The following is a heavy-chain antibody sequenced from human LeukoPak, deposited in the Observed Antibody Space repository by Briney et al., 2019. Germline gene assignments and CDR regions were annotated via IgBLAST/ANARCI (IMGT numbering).Heavy chain of an antibody. CDR3: ARILNYNYCSGGSCYSGPFDY. D-gene: IGHD2-15*01. CDR1: GFTFSRYW. Sequence: GGSLRLSCAASGFTFSRYWMSWVRQAPGKGLEWVSYISGSSSYIYYADSLKGRFTISRDNAKNSLYLQMDSLRAEDTAVYYCARILNYNYCSGGSCYSGPFDYWGQGTLVTVSS. CDR2: ISGSSSYI. V-gene: IGHV3-21*01. J-gene: IGHJ4*02.